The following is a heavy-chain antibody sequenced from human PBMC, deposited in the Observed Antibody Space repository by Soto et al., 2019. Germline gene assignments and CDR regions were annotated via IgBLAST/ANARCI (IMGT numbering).Heavy chain of an antibody. CDR3: ARVRERADRKFYYMDV. CDR1: GFTFSSYG. J-gene: IGHJ6*03. V-gene: IGHV3-7*01. D-gene: IGHD1-1*01. CDR2: IKQDGSQK. Sequence: GGSLRLSCAASGFTFSSYGMHWVRQAPGKGLEWVANIKQDGSQKYYVDSVEGRFSISRDNAENSLYLQLNSLRAEDTAVYYCARVRERADRKFYYMDVWGKATTVTV.